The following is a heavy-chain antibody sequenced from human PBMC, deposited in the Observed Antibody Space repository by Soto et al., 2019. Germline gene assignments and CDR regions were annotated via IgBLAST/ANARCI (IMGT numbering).Heavy chain of an antibody. D-gene: IGHD6-13*01. Sequence: TGGSLRLSCAASGFTFRSYAMNWVRQAPGKGLEWVSAISGSAGSTYYADSVKGRFTISRDTSKNTLYLQMNSLRAEDTAVYFCARDDGSRSWYLPRGMWFDPWGQGTLVTVSS. CDR2: ISGSAGST. J-gene: IGHJ5*02. CDR3: ARDDGSRSWYLPRGMWFDP. V-gene: IGHV3-23*01. CDR1: GFTFRSYA.